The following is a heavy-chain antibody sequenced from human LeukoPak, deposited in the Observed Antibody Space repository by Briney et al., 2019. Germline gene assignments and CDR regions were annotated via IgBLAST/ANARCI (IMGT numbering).Heavy chain of an antibody. V-gene: IGHV4-38-2*02. CDR3: ARGPYSYDSSGAFDI. CDR2: ISHSGST. Sequence: SETLSLTCTVSGYSISSGYYWGWIRQPPGKGLEWIVSISHSGSTYYNPSLKSRVTISVDTSKNQFSLKLSSVTAADTAVYFCARGPYSYDSSGAFDIWGQGTMVTVSS. J-gene: IGHJ3*02. CDR1: GYSISSGYY. D-gene: IGHD3-22*01.